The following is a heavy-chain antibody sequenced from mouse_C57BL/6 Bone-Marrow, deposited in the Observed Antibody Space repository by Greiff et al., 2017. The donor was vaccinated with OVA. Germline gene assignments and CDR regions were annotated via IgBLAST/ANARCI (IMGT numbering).Heavy chain of an antibody. Sequence: VQLQQSGAELVRPGASVTLSCTASGFNIKDDYMHWVKQRPEQGLEWIGWIDPENGDTEYASKFQGKATITADTSSNTAYLQLSSLTSEDTAVYYCTTGGYGSSWDYYAMDYWGQGTSVTVSS. CDR1: GFNIKDDY. V-gene: IGHV14-4*01. CDR2: IDPENGDT. CDR3: TTGGYGSSWDYYAMDY. J-gene: IGHJ4*01. D-gene: IGHD1-1*01.